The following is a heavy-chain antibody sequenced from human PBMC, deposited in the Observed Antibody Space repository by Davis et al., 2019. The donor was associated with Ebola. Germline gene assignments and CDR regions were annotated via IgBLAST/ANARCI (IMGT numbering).Heavy chain of an antibody. CDR3: TRSQGSYSDY. CDR2: ITASSSPI. CDR1: GFTFSSYS. J-gene: IGHJ4*02. V-gene: IGHV3-48*02. D-gene: IGHD3-10*01. Sequence: GESLKISCAASGFTFSSYSMNWVRQAPGKGLEWISYITASSSPIYYVDSVKGRFTISRDNAKRSLFLQMHSLRDEDTAVYYCTRSQGSYSDYWGQGTLVTVSS.